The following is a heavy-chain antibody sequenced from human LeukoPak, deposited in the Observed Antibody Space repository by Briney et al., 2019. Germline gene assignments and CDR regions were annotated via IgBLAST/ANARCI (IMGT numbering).Heavy chain of an antibody. CDR1: GFSFNIYH. D-gene: IGHD4-17*01. CDR2: IDSVSSYI. Sequence: GGSLRLSCAASGFSFNIYHMSWVRQAPGKGLEWVSSIDSVSSYIYYTDSVRGRFTISRDNAKNSLYLQMNSLTAEDTAVYYCARLVGTVTAYYFDYWGQGTLVTVSS. CDR3: ARLVGTVTAYYFDY. V-gene: IGHV3-21*01. J-gene: IGHJ4*02.